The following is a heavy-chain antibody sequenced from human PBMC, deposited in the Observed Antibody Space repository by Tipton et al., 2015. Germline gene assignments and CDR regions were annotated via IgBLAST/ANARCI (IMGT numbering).Heavy chain of an antibody. CDR3: ARGTGPTYYYGMDV. CDR1: GFTFSSYS. J-gene: IGHJ6*02. CDR2: ISSRTSYI. Sequence: SLRLSCAASGFTFSSYSMNWVRQAPGKGLEWVSSISSRTSYIHYADSVKGRFTISRDNAKNSLYLQMNSLRAEDTAVYYCARGTGPTYYYGMDVWGQGTTVTVSS. V-gene: IGHV3-21*01. D-gene: IGHD1-1*01.